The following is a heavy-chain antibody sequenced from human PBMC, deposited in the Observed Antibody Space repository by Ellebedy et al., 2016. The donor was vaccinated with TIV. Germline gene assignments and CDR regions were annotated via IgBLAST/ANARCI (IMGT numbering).Heavy chain of an antibody. J-gene: IGHJ4*02. V-gene: IGHV1-69*13. CDR1: GGTFSSYA. CDR2: IIPIFGTA. Sequence: SVKVSXXASGGTFSSYAISWVRQAPGQGLEWMGGIIPIFGTANYAQKFQGRVTITADESTSTAYMELSSLRSEDTAVYYCATRQNYYDSSGYYGYWGQGTLVTVSS. D-gene: IGHD3-22*01. CDR3: ATRQNYYDSSGYYGY.